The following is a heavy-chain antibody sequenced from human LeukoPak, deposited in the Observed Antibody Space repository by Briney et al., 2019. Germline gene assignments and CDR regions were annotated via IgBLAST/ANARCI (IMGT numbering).Heavy chain of an antibody. Sequence: SETLSLTCTVSGDSISSSKKYWGWVRQPPGKGLEWIGSTYYSGNTYYNPSLKSRVTISLDTSRNQFSLRLSSVTAADTADYYCARAQGNGLIDFWGQGTLVTVSS. V-gene: IGHV4-39*01. CDR3: ARAQGNGLIDF. J-gene: IGHJ4*02. D-gene: IGHD3/OR15-3a*01. CDR2: TYYSGNT. CDR1: GDSISSSKKY.